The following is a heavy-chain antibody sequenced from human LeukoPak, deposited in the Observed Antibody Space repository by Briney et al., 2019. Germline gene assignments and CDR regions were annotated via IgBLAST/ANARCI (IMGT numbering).Heavy chain of an antibody. CDR3: VKERGPFDAFDI. CDR1: GFTFSTYG. J-gene: IGHJ3*02. Sequence: PGRSLRLSCAATGFTFSTYGMHWVRQAPGKGLEWVAVIWSDGNNKFYADSVKGRFTFSRDNSRNTLSLQMNSLRAEDTAVYYCVKERGPFDAFDIWGQGTMVTGSS. CDR2: IWSDGNNK. V-gene: IGHV3-33*06.